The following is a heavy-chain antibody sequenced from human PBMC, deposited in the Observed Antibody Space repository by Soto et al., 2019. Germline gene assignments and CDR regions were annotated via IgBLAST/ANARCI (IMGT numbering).Heavy chain of an antibody. Sequence: GGSLRLSCAASGFTFSSYWIHFFRQAPGKGLVWVSRMNEDGGTTDYADSVKGRFTISRDNAKNTLYLQMNSLRVEDTAVYYCASDLSGRADVWGQGTTVTVSS. V-gene: IGHV3-74*01. J-gene: IGHJ6*02. D-gene: IGHD3-10*01. CDR2: MNEDGGTT. CDR3: ASDLSGRADV. CDR1: GFTFSSYW.